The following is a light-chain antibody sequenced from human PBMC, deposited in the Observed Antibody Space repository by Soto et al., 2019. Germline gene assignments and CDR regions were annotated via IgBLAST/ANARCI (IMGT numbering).Light chain of an antibody. CDR2: GNS. CDR1: SSNIGAGYD. J-gene: IGLJ2*01. CDR3: QSYDSSLRGSV. V-gene: IGLV1-40*01. Sequence: QSALTQPPSVSGAPGQRVTISCTGSSSNIGAGYDVHWYQQLPGTAPKLLIYGNSNRPSGVPDRFSGSKSGTSASLAITGLQAEDEADYYCQSYDSSLRGSVFGGGTKLTVL.